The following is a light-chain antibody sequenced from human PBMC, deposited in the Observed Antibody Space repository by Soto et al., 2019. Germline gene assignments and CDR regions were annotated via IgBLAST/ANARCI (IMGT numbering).Light chain of an antibody. CDR1: QGIRSD. J-gene: IGKJ2*01. Sequence: DIQMNQSTSSLSASVGDRVTITCRASQGIRSDLGWYQQKPGKAPKRLIYAASRLQSGVPSRFSAGGSGTEFILTISSLQPEDFATYYCLQHNDYPYTFGQGTKVDIK. V-gene: IGKV1-17*01. CDR3: LQHNDYPYT. CDR2: AAS.